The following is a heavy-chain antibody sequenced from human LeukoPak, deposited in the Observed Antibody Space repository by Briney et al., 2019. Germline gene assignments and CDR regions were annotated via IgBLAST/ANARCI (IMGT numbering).Heavy chain of an antibody. J-gene: IGHJ4*02. D-gene: IGHD2-8*02. Sequence: GGSLRLSCAASGFTFSSYAMTWVRQAPEKGLEWVSAIGGSGGSTYYADSVKGRFTISRDNSKNTLYLQMNSLRAEDTAIYYCATYRQVLLPFESWGQGTLVTVSS. CDR2: IGGSGGST. CDR3: ATYRQVLLPFES. CDR1: GFTFSSYA. V-gene: IGHV3-23*01.